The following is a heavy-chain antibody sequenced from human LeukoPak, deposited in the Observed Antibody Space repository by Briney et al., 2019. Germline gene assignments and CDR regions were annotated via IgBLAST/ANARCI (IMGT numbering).Heavy chain of an antibody. Sequence: GISVKVACKASGYTFIGYYLHWVRQAPGQGLEWMGWINPHNGDTNYAQKFQGWVTMTRDTSITTACMELSRLKSDDTAVYYCATLRDIAVGGEPYYFDYWGQGTLVTVSS. D-gene: IGHD2-15*01. CDR1: GYTFIGYY. V-gene: IGHV1-2*04. CDR2: INPHNGDT. J-gene: IGHJ4*02. CDR3: ATLRDIAVGGEPYYFDY.